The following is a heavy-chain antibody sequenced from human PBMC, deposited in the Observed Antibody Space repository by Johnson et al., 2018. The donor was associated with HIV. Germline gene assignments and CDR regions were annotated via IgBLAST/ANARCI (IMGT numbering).Heavy chain of an antibody. V-gene: IGHV3-23*04. CDR1: GFTFSSYA. CDR3: AKDSGYSSIYYKIGSFDI. Sequence: VQLVESGGGLVQPGGSLRLSCAASGFTFSSYAMSWVRQAPGKGLEWVSALSGSGGSTYYADSVKGRFTISRDNSKNTLYLQMNSLRAEDTALYDCAKDSGYSSIYYKIGSFDIWGQGAMVTVSS. D-gene: IGHD6-13*01. J-gene: IGHJ3*02. CDR2: LSGSGGST.